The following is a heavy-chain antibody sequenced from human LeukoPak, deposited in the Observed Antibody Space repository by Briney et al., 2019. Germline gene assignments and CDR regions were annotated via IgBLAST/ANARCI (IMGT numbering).Heavy chain of an antibody. CDR1: GASISTNTHY. Sequence: PSETLSLTRIVSGASISTNTHYWGWVRQPPGKGLEWIASIHHTGTPYYNPSLKSRVTISVDTSKNQFSLKLSSVTAADTAVYYCARTNGYPDAFDIWGQGTMVTVSS. V-gene: IGHV4-39*07. D-gene: IGHD5-24*01. CDR3: ARTNGYPDAFDI. J-gene: IGHJ3*02. CDR2: IHHTGTP.